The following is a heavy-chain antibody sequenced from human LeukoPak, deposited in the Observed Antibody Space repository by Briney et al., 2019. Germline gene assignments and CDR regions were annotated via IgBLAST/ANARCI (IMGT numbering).Heavy chain of an antibody. CDR2: IGTAGDT. CDR1: GFTFSSHD. Sequence: GGSLRLSCAASGFTFSSHDMHWVRQATEKGLEWVSTIGTAGDTYYPGSVKGRFTISRENAKNSLYLQMNILKAGDTAVYYCARGGPGYYLDYWGQGTLVTVSP. J-gene: IGHJ4*02. V-gene: IGHV3-13*01. CDR3: ARGGPGYYLDY.